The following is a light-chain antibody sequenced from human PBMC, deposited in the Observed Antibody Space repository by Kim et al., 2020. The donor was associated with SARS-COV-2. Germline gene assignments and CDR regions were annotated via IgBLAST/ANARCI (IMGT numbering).Light chain of an antibody. CDR1: HDINNY. CDR2: DAS. CDR3: QQSDHLPFS. J-gene: IGKJ3*01. Sequence: ASVGDRFTITCQASHDINNYLNWYQLKPGKAPRLLIYDASILQTRLPSRFSRSGSGTHFTFTIDSLQPEDIATYYCQQSDHLPFSFGPGTKVDIK. V-gene: IGKV1-33*01.